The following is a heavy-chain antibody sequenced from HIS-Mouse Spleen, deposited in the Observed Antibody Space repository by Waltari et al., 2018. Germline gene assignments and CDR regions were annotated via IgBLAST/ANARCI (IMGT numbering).Heavy chain of an antibody. CDR1: GFTFSSLA. Sequence: QVQLVESGGGVVQPGRSLRLSCSASGFTFSSLAMPWVRQAPGKGLEWVAVISYDGSNKYYADSVKGRFTISRDNSKNTLYLQMNSLRAEDTAVYYCARGFVDTAMVDYWGQGTLVTVSS. D-gene: IGHD5-18*01. CDR3: ARGFVDTAMVDY. V-gene: IGHV3-30-3*01. J-gene: IGHJ4*02. CDR2: ISYDGSNK.